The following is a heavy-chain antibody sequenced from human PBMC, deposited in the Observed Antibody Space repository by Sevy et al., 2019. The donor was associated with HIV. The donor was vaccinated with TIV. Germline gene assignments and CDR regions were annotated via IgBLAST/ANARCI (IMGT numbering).Heavy chain of an antibody. CDR1: GFNIESYW. Sequence: GGSLRLSCAAYGFNIESYWMNWVRQAPGKPLEWVANIKEDDTVKYYVDSVQGRFTIFRDNGRNLVYLVMNNLRVEDTALYYCVRAIQSEGSFWGQGTLVTVSS. J-gene: IGHJ4*02. CDR2: IKEDDTVK. CDR3: VRAIQSEGSF. V-gene: IGHV3-7*04. D-gene: IGHD2-2*02.